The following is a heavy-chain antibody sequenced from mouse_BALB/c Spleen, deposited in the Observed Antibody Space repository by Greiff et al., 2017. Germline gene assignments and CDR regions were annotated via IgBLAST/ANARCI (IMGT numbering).Heavy chain of an antibody. V-gene: IGHV2-9*02. J-gene: IGHJ3*01. CDR3: ASRYDYEGAY. D-gene: IGHD2-4*01. CDR1: GFSLTSYG. Sequence: QVQLKESGPGLVAPSQSLSITCTVSGFSLTSYGVHWVRQPPGKGLEWLGVIWAGGSTNYNSALMSRLSISKDNSKSQVFLKMNSLQTDDTAMYYCASRYDYEGAYWGQGTLVTVSA. CDR2: IWAGGST.